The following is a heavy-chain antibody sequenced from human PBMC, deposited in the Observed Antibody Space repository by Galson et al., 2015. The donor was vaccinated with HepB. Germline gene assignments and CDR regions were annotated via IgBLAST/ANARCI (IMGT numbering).Heavy chain of an antibody. Sequence: SVKVSCKASGYTFSSYGISWVRQAPGQGLEWVGWISAYKGDTHYAQNLQGRVTLSTDTSTSTAYMELRSLRPDDTAVYYCARDSHRGAYSYGLNLYWGPGTLVTVSS. V-gene: IGHV1-18*01. CDR3: ARDSHRGAYSYGLNLY. CDR1: GYTFSSYG. J-gene: IGHJ4*02. D-gene: IGHD5-18*01. CDR2: ISAYKGDT.